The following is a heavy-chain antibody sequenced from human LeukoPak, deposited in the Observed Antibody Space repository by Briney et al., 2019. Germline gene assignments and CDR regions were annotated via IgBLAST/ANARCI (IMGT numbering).Heavy chain of an antibody. D-gene: IGHD2-8*01. J-gene: IGHJ3*02. Sequence: GGSLRLSCAASGFTLSTYSMNWVRKAPGKGLEWVSFISSRTSYISYADSVKGRFTISRDNAKSSLWLQMNSLRAEDTAVYYWARATNGRFDIWGEGTMVTVSS. CDR1: GFTLSTYS. V-gene: IGHV3-21*01. CDR2: ISSRTSYI. CDR3: ARATNGRFDI.